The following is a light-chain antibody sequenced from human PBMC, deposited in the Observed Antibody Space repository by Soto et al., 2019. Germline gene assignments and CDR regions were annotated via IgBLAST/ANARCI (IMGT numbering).Light chain of an antibody. J-gene: IGKJ1*01. Sequence: EIVLTQSPGTLSLTPGERATLSCRASQSVSSTFLAWYQQKPGQAPKVLIYGASTRATGIPDRFSGSGSGTDFTLTISRLEPEDFAMYYCQQYASSRTFGQGTKVE. CDR3: QQYASSRT. CDR2: GAS. CDR1: QSVSSTF. V-gene: IGKV3-20*01.